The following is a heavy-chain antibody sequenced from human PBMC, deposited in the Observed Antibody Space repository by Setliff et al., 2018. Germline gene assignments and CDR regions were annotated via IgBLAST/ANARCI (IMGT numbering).Heavy chain of an antibody. CDR3: ARLALTGYDSSGYYYALEYYYYMDV. Sequence: GGSLRLSCAASGFTFSGYGIHWVRQAPGKGLEWVAFIRPDGSNKYYADFVKGRFTISRDNANQSLYLQMNSLRAEDTAVYYCARLALTGYDSSGYYYALEYYYYMDVWGKGTTVTVS. D-gene: IGHD3-22*01. J-gene: IGHJ6*03. CDR1: GFTFSGYG. V-gene: IGHV3-30*02. CDR2: IRPDGSNK.